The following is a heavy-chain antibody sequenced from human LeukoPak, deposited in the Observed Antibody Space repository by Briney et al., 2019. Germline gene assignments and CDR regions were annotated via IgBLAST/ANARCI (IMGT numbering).Heavy chain of an antibody. J-gene: IGHJ3*02. V-gene: IGHV1-58*01. CDR1: GFTFSNSA. Sequence: SVKVSCKASGFTFSNSAVQWVRQARGQRLEWIGWIVVGSANTNYAQKFQERVTITRDMSTSTAYMELRSLRSDDTAVYYCARDTAMAAKRSFDIWGQGTMVTVSS. CDR3: ARDTAMAAKRSFDI. D-gene: IGHD5-18*01. CDR2: IVVGSANT.